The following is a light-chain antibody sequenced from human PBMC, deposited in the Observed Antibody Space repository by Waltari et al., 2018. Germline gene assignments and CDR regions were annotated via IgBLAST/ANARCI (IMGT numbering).Light chain of an antibody. J-gene: IGLJ3*02. CDR1: SSNIGINT. CDR3: AAWDDSLNGWV. Sequence: QSVLSQPPSVIGTPGQGVTLSCSGSSSNIGINTLHWYQQLPGTAPKLLIYNNTQRPSGVPDRFSGSKSGTSASLAISGLRSEDEADYYCAAWDDSLNGWVFGGGTKLTVL. V-gene: IGLV1-44*01. CDR2: NNT.